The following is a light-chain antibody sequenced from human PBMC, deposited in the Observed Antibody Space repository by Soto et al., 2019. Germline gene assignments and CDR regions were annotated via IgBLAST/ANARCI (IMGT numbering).Light chain of an antibody. J-gene: IGKJ1*01. CDR1: QSVSSY. Sequence: IVLTQSPATLSLSPGERATLSCMASQSVSSYLAWYQQKPGQAPRLLIYDASNRATGIPARFSGSGSGTDFTLTISSLEPEDFAVFYCQQYGSSAWTFGQGTKVDIK. CDR2: DAS. V-gene: IGKV3-11*01. CDR3: QQYGSSAWT.